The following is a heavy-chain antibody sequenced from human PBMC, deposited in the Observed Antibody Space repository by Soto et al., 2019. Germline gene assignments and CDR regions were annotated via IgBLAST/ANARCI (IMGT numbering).Heavy chain of an antibody. D-gene: IGHD5-18*01. CDR1: GGSFSGYY. CDR3: ASQRGYSYGSSDY. J-gene: IGHJ4*02. V-gene: IGHV4-34*01. CDR2: INHSGST. Sequence: SETLSLTCAVYGGSFSGYYWSWIRQPPGKGLEWIGEINHSGSTNYNPSLKSRVTISVDTSKNQFSLKLSSVTAADTAVYYCASQRGYSYGSSDYWGQGTLVTVSS.